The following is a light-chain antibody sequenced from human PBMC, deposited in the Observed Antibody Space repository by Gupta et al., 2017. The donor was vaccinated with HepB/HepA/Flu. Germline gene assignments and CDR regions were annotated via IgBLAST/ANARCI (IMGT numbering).Light chain of an antibody. CDR2: AAS. CDR3: QQSDSSPGFT. CDR1: QSISSY. J-gene: IGKJ3*01. Sequence: DIQITPSPSSLSASVGDRVTITCRASQSISSYLNWYQQKPGKAPKLLIYAASSLQSGVPSRFSGSGSGTDFTLTISSLQPEDFATYYCQQSDSSPGFTFGHGTKVDIK. V-gene: IGKV1-39*01.